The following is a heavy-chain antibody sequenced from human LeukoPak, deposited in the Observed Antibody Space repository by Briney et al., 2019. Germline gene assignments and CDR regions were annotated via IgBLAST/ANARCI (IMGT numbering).Heavy chain of an antibody. J-gene: IGHJ6*02. CDR3: AKDLNYFGSGTYGYSEVYYYYGMDV. D-gene: IGHD3-10*01. CDR2: ISGRGANT. CDR1: GFTVSSNY. V-gene: IGHV3-23*01. Sequence: PGGSLRLSCAASGFTVSSNYMSWVRQAPGKGLEWVSAISGRGANTYYADSVKGRFTISRDNSKNTLFLQMISLRAGDTAVYYCAKDLNYFGSGTYGYSEVYYYYGMDVWGPGTTVTVSS.